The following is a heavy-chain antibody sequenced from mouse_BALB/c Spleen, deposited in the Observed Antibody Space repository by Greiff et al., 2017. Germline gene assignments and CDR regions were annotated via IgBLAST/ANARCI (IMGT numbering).Heavy chain of an antibody. CDR3: ARGTARATDYAMDY. CDR2: IWAGGST. J-gene: IGHJ4*01. D-gene: IGHD3-2*01. CDR1: GFSLTSYG. V-gene: IGHV2-9*02. Sequence: VQLVESGPGLVAPSQSLSITCTVSGFSLTSYGVHWVRQPPGKGLEWLGVIWAGGSTNYNSALMSRLSISKDNSKSQVFLKMNSLQTDDTAMYYCARGTARATDYAMDYWGQGTSVTVSS.